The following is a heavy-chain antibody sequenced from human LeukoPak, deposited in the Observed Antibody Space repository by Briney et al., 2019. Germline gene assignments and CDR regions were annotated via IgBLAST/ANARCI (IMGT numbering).Heavy chain of an antibody. Sequence: GGSLRLSCAASGFTFSSYEMNWVRQAPGKGLEWVSYISSSGSTIYYADSVKGRFTISRDNAKNSLYLQMNSLRAEDTAVYYCARASTVTISPDYWGQGTLVTVSS. J-gene: IGHJ4*02. CDR1: GFTFSSYE. D-gene: IGHD4-17*01. CDR3: ARASTVTISPDY. V-gene: IGHV3-48*03. CDR2: ISSSGSTI.